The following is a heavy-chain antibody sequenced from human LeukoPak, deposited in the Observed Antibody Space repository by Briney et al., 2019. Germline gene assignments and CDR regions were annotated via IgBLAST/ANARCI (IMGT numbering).Heavy chain of an antibody. Sequence: GGSLRLSCAASGFTFSDYVMHWVRQAPGKGLQYLTGISINGGSTHYVNSVRGRVTISRDNSKNTLFLQMDSLSIEDMGVYYCARDRSSRRWSDAFDLWGQGTTVIVSS. J-gene: IGHJ3*01. D-gene: IGHD3-10*01. V-gene: IGHV3-64*01. CDR3: ARDRSSRRWSDAFDL. CDR1: GFTFSDYV. CDR2: ISINGGST.